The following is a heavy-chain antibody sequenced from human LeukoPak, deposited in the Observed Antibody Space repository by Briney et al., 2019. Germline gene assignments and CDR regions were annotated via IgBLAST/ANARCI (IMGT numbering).Heavy chain of an antibody. Sequence: SETLSLTCTVSGGSISSYYWSWIRQPPGKGLEWIAYMYNSGTTNYNPSLKSRVTISVDTSKNHLSPRLSSVTAADTAVYYCARAPHSYDSGTYSVQQYFDLWGRGTLVTVSS. CDR3: ARAPHSYDSGTYSVQQYFDL. V-gene: IGHV4-59*01. CDR2: MYNSGTT. J-gene: IGHJ2*01. D-gene: IGHD3-22*01. CDR1: GGSISSYY.